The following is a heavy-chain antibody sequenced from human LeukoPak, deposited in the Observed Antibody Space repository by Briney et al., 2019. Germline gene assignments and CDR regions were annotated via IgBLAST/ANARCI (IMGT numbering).Heavy chain of an antibody. CDR2: IKHDGSEK. D-gene: IGHD5-12*01. CDR1: GFIFSSHW. J-gene: IGHJ4*02. V-gene: IGHV3-7*04. CDR3: AGGYRGYVFYDS. Sequence: ESLRLSCAASGFIFSSHWMSWVRQAPGKGLEWVANIKHDGSEKYYVDSVKGRFTISRDNAKNSLYLQMNRLRLEDTAVYYCAGGYRGYVFYDSWGPGILVTLSS.